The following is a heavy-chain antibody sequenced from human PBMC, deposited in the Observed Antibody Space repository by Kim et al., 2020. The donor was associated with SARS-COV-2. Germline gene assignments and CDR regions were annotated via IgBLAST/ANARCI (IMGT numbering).Heavy chain of an antibody. CDR2: IKSKADGGTA. D-gene: IGHD4-4*01. CDR1: GITFSDAW. CDR3: TFRKRSYSEGSVD. Sequence: GGSLRLSCAASGITFSDAWLRWVRQAPGKGLECVGRIKSKADGGTAEYAVHVGVRITIARYDSRDTLLLQMLSMKTEATDLCYSTFRKRSYSEGSVDWGR. J-gene: IGHJ2*01. V-gene: IGHV3-15*01.